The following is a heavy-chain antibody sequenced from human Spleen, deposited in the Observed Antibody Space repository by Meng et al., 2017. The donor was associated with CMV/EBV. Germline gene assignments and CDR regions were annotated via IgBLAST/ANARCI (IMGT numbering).Heavy chain of an antibody. CDR2: IGSSSDVI. D-gene: IGHD3-10*01. V-gene: IGHV3-48*04. CDR1: GFTFSSYS. Sequence: GGSLRLSCAASGFTFSSYSLNWLRRAPGKGLEWLSYIGSSSDVIYYADSVKGRFTISRDNAKNSLYLQMNSLRAEDTAVYYCSRDSVGMDVWGQGTTVTVSS. CDR3: SRDSVGMDV. J-gene: IGHJ6*02.